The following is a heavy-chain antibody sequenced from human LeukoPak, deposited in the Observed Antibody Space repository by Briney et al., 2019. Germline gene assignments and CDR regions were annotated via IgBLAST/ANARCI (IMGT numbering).Heavy chain of an antibody. J-gene: IGHJ4*02. V-gene: IGHV3-30-3*01. D-gene: IGHD2-15*01. CDR1: GFTFSSYA. CDR2: ISYDGSNK. Sequence: GGSLRLSCAASGFTFSSYAMHWVRQAPGKGLEWVAVISYDGSNKYYADSVKGRFTISRDNSKNTLYLQMNSLRAEDTAVYYCARECGGSCSNAAPPYPSDYWGQGTLVTVSS. CDR3: ARECGGSCSNAAPPYPSDY.